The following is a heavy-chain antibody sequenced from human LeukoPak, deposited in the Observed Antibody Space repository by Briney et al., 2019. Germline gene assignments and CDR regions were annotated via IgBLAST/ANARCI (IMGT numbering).Heavy chain of an antibody. CDR2: IYYIGST. V-gene: IGHV4-59*08. D-gene: IGHD4-11*01. CDR1: GGSISSYY. Sequence: SETLSLTCAVSGGSISSYYWSWVRQPPGKGLEWIGCIYYIGSTNYNPSLKSRVTISLDTSKNQFSLKLSSVTAADTAVYYCARHGGAYSFDYWGQGTLVTVSS. J-gene: IGHJ4*02. CDR3: ARHGGAYSFDY.